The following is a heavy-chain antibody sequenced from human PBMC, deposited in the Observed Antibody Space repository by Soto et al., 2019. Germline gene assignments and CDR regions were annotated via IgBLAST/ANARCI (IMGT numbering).Heavy chain of an antibody. CDR3: AKGLSGSGAYQWFDP. CDR1: AFTFSRFA. V-gene: IGHV3-23*01. Sequence: SLRLSCVASAFTFSRFAMSWVRQTPGKGLEWVSAISGSGDKTFYADSVKGRFTISRDNSKNTLYLQMNSLRVEDTAVYYCAKGLSGSGAYQWFDPWGQGTLVTVSS. D-gene: IGHD3-10*01. CDR2: ISGSGDKT. J-gene: IGHJ5*02.